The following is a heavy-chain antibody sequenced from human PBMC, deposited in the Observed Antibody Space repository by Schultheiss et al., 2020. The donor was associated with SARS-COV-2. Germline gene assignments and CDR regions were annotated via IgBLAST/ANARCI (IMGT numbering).Heavy chain of an antibody. J-gene: IGHJ4*02. Sequence: SETLSLTCTVSGGSISSYYWGWIRQPPGKGLEWIGSIYYSGSTYYNPSLKSRVTISVDTSKNQFSLKLSSVTAADTAVYYCARHGSVFELDYWGQGTLVTVSS. V-gene: IGHV4-39*01. D-gene: IGHD1-26*01. CDR2: IYYSGST. CDR3: ARHGSVFELDY. CDR1: GGSISSYY.